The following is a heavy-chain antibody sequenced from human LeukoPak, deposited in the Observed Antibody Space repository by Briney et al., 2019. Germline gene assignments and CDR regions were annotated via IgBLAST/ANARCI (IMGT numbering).Heavy chain of an antibody. Sequence: SVKVSCKASGGTFSSYAISWVRQAPGQGLEWMGGIIPIFGTANYAQKFQGRVTITADKSTSTAYMELSSLRSEDKAVYYCARATYYDILTGYLYYYYGMDGWGKGTTVTVSS. D-gene: IGHD3-9*01. CDR3: ARATYYDILTGYLYYYYGMDG. J-gene: IGHJ6*04. CDR1: GGTFSSYA. V-gene: IGHV1-69*06. CDR2: IIPIFGTA.